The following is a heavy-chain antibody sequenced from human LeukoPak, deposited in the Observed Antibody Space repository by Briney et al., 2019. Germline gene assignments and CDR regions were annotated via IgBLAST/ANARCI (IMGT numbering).Heavy chain of an antibody. Sequence: ASVKVSCKVSGYTLTELSMHWVRQAPGEGLEWMGGFDPGDGETIYAQKFQGRVTMTEDTSTDTAYMELSSLRSEDTAVFYCATDNKLIAARRNDAFDIWGQGTMVTVSS. CDR1: GYTLTELS. CDR3: ATDNKLIAARRNDAFDI. J-gene: IGHJ3*02. CDR2: FDPGDGET. V-gene: IGHV1-24*01. D-gene: IGHD6-6*01.